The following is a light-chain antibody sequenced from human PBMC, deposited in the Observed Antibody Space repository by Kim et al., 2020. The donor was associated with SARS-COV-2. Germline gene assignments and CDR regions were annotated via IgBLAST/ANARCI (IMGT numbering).Light chain of an antibody. V-gene: IGLV3-1*01. CDR2: QDS. Sequence: SYELTQPPPVSVSPGQTASITCSGDKLGDKYACWYQQKPGQSPVLVIYQDSKRPAGIPERFSGSNSGKTATLTISGTQAMDEADYYCQAWDSSIDVVFGGGTQLTVL. CDR1: KLGDKY. J-gene: IGLJ2*01. CDR3: QAWDSSIDVV.